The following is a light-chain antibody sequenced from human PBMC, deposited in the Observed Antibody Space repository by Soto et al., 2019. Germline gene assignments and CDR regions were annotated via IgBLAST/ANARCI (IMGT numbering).Light chain of an antibody. Sequence: AIRMTQSPSSFSASTGDRVTITCRASQGISSYLAWYQQKPGKAPKILIYAASTLQSGVPSRFSGSGSGTDFTLDISCLQSEDMATYYCHQYYSYPYTFGRGTKLEIK. CDR1: QGISSY. CDR2: AAS. V-gene: IGKV1-8*01. J-gene: IGKJ2*01. CDR3: HQYYSYPYT.